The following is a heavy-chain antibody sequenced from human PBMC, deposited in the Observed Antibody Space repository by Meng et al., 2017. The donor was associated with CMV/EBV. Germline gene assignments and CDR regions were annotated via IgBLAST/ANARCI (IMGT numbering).Heavy chain of an antibody. CDR2: IYYSGST. V-gene: IGHV4-39*07. Sequence: QLSLEEWAPGLVQPSETLSLPCTVSGGSISSSSYYWGWIRQPPGKGLEWIGSIYYSGSTYYNPSIKSRVTISVDTSKNQFSLKLSSVTAADTAVYYCVTWLWFGELSGYYFDYWGQGTLVTVSS. CDR3: VTWLWFGELSGYYFDY. J-gene: IGHJ4*02. CDR1: GGSISSSSYY. D-gene: IGHD3-10*01.